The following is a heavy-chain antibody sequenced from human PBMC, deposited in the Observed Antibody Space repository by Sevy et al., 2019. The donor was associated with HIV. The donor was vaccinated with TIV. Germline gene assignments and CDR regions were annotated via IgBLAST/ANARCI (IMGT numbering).Heavy chain of an antibody. D-gene: IGHD3-16*02. J-gene: IGHJ3*02. CDR3: ARDVIVGRPVVGLDI. V-gene: IGHV3-7*03. CDR1: GFTFSNYW. Sequence: GGSLRLSCAASGFTFSNYWMNWVRQAPGKGLEWVAKIREDGNKRHYVDSVKGRFTISRDNAKTSLYLQMNSLRGEDTAVYYCARDVIVGRPVVGLDIWGQGTMVTVSS. CDR2: IREDGNKR.